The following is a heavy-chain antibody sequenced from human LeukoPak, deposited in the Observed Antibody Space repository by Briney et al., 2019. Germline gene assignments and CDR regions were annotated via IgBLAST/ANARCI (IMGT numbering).Heavy chain of an antibody. V-gene: IGHV4-4*07. Sequence: SETLSLTCTVSGGSISSYYWSWIRQPAGKGLEWIGRIYTSGSTNYNPSLKSRVTMSVDTSKNQFSMKLSSVTAADTAVYYCARVGEGYNWNYDDYWGQGTLVTVSS. CDR3: ARVGEGYNWNYDDY. CDR1: GGSISSYY. D-gene: IGHD1-20*01. CDR2: IYTSGST. J-gene: IGHJ4*02.